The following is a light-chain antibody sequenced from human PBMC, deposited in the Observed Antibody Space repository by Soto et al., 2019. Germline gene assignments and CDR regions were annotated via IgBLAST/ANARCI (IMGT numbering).Light chain of an antibody. CDR2: GAS. Sequence: EIVLTQSPGTLSLSPGDRATLSCRASQTVSNNYLAWCQQKPGQAPRVIMYGASRRATGIPDRFSGSGSGTDFTLTITRREPEDFAAYDCQQYGSSPFTFGPGTKVDIK. J-gene: IGKJ3*01. CDR1: QTVSNNY. CDR3: QQYGSSPFT. V-gene: IGKV3-20*01.